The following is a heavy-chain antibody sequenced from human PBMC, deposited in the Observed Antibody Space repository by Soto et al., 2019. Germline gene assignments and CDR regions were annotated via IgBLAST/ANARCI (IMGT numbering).Heavy chain of an antibody. D-gene: IGHD5-18*01. V-gene: IGHV3-7*05. J-gene: IGHJ4*02. Sequence: ESGGDLVQPGGSLRLSCAASGFTFSNYWMSWVRQAPGKGLEWVANIRPDGNEQHYVDSVKGRFIFSRDNAKSSLSLQMNNLRVEDTAVYYCATPRGYSYEYWGQGTLVTVSS. CDR1: GFTFSNYW. CDR2: IRPDGNEQ. CDR3: ATPRGYSYEY.